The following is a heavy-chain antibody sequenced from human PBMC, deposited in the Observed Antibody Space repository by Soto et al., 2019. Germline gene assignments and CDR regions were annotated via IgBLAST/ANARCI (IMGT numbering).Heavy chain of an antibody. D-gene: IGHD1-1*01. CDR3: ARELEGYYYYYYGMDV. Sequence: PSQTLSLTCAISGDSVSSNSAAWNCIIHSPSRFLEWLGRTYYRSKWYNDYAVSVKSRITINPDTSKNQFSLQLNSVTPEDTAVYYCARELEGYYYYYYGMDVWGQGTTVTVSS. V-gene: IGHV6-1*01. J-gene: IGHJ6*02. CDR2: TYYRSKWYN. CDR1: GDSVSSNSAA.